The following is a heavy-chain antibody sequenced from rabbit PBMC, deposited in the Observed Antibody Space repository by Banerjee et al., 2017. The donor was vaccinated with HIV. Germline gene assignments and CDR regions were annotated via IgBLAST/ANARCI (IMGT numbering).Heavy chain of an antibody. D-gene: IGHD6-1*01. V-gene: IGHV1S40*01. CDR1: GFSFSSSYW. CDR2: IYIGSGST. Sequence: QSLEESGGDLVKPGASLTLTCTASGFSFSSSYWICWVRQAPGKGLEYIACIYIGSGSTYYASWAKGRFTISKTSSTTVTLQLNSLTAADTATYFCARGGTYGAGGSAYAYDLWGPGTLVTVS. J-gene: IGHJ4*01. CDR3: ARGGTYGAGGSAYAYDL.